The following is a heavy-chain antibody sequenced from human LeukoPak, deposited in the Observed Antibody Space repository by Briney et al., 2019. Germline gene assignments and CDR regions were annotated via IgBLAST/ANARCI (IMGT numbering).Heavy chain of an antibody. CDR1: GGSFSGYY. J-gene: IGHJ6*02. V-gene: IGHV4-34*01. CDR2: INHSGST. Sequence: KASETLSLTCAVYGGSFSGYYWSWIRQPPGKGLEWIGEINHSGSTNYNPSLKSRVTISVDTSKNQFSLKLSSVTAADTAVYYCAREYQLLYYYYGMDVWGQGTTVTVSS. D-gene: IGHD2-2*01. CDR3: AREYQLLYYYYGMDV.